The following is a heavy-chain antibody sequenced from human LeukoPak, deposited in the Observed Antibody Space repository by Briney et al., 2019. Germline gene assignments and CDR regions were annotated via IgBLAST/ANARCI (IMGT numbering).Heavy chain of an antibody. CDR2: ISGSSTSI. D-gene: IGHD3-10*01. V-gene: IGHV3-48*04. CDR1: GFTFSSYS. CDR3: ARTLNSGTKDY. Sequence: GGSLRLSCAASGFTFSSYSMNWVRQAPGKGLEWVSHISGSSTSIYYAHSVKGRFTISRDNAKNSLYLQMNSLRAEDTAVYYCARTLNSGTKDYWGQGTLVTVSS. J-gene: IGHJ4*02.